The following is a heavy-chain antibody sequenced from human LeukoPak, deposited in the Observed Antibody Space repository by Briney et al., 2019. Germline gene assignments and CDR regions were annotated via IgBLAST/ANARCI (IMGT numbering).Heavy chain of an antibody. Sequence: GTSVKVSCKASGFTFTSSAVQWVRQARGQRLEWIGWIVVGSGNTNYAQKFQERVTITRDMSTSTAYMELSSLRSEDTAVYYCAAIYCGGDCYLVGGFDYWGQGTLVTVSS. V-gene: IGHV1-58*01. CDR2: IVVGSGNT. J-gene: IGHJ4*02. CDR1: GFTFTSSA. D-gene: IGHD2-21*02. CDR3: AAIYCGGDCYLVGGFDY.